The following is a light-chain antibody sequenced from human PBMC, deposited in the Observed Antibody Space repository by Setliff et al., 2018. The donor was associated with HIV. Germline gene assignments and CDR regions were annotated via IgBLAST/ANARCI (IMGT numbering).Light chain of an antibody. J-gene: IGLJ1*01. CDR3: NSKTGTITYV. Sequence: QSVLTQPASVSGSPGQSITISCTGTSSDLGGYNYVSWYQQHPGKAPKLMIYEVSNRPSGVSNRFSGSKSGNTASLTISGLQAEDEADYYCNSKTGTITYVFGTGTKVTVL. CDR1: SSDLGGYNY. CDR2: EVS. V-gene: IGLV2-14*01.